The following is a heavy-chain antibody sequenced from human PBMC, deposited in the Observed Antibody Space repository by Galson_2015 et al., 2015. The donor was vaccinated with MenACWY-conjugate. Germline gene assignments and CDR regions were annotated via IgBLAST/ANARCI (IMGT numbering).Heavy chain of an antibody. J-gene: IGHJ6*02. CDR2: IYYSGST. V-gene: IGHV4-31*03. D-gene: IGHD3-10*01. CDR1: GGSISSGGYY. CDR3: ARGPSLVRGVNYYGLDV. Sequence: TLSLTCTVSGGSISSGGYYWSWIRQHPGKGLEWIGYIYYSGSTYYNPSLKSRVTISLDTSKNQFSLNLSSVTAADTAVYYCARGPSLVRGVNYYGLDVWGQGTTVTVSS.